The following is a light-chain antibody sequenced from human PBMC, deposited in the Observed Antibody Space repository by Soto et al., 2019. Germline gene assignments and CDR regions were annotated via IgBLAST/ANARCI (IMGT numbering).Light chain of an antibody. Sequence: EIVLTQSPGTLSLSPGERATLSCRASQSVSSSYLAWYQQKPGQAPRLLIFGASNRATGMPDRFSGSGSGTAVTVTITRLQTGDIAVYYCQQYGSSPFTFGGGTKVEIK. V-gene: IGKV3-20*01. CDR2: GAS. J-gene: IGKJ4*01. CDR3: QQYGSSPFT. CDR1: QSVSSSY.